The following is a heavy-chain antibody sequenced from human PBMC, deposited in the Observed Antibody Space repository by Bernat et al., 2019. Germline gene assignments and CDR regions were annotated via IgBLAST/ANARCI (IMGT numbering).Heavy chain of an antibody. D-gene: IGHD6-13*01. CDR3: ARERFVIAAAGKPDDY. CDR1: GYSISSGYY. Sequence: QVQLQESGPGLVKPSETLSLTCAVSGYSISSGYYWGWIRHPPGKGLEWIGSIYHSGSTYYNPSLKSRVTISVDTSKNQFSLKLSSVTAADTAVYYCARERFVIAAAGKPDDYWGQGTLVTVSS. CDR2: IYHSGST. J-gene: IGHJ4*02. V-gene: IGHV4-38-2*02.